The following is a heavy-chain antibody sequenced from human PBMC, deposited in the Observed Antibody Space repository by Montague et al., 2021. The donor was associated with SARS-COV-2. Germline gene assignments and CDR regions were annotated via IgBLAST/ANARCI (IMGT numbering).Heavy chain of an antibody. J-gene: IGHJ6*02. CDR3: AGDAVGGLDV. CDR1: GVSFEGASYH. V-gene: IGHV4-30-4*01. Sequence: TLCLTCSVSGVSFEGASYHLTWIRQRPGKGLEWIGYIFYSGSVKXNPALRSRLTMSVDTSKNQFSLNLGSVTAADTALYFCAGDAVGGLDVCGQGTRVTVS. CDR2: IFYSGSV. D-gene: IGHD6-19*01.